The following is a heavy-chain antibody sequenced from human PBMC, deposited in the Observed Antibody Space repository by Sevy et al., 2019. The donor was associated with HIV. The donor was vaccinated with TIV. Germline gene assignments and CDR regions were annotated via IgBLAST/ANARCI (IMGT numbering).Heavy chain of an antibody. Sequence: SETLSLTCTVSGGSISSGGYYWSWVRQHPGKGLEWIGYIYYSGSTYYNPSLKSRVTISVDTSKNQFSLKLSSVTAADPAVYYCARANSITMVRGVISNFDYWGQGTLVTVSS. J-gene: IGHJ4*02. V-gene: IGHV4-31*03. CDR2: IYYSGST. CDR1: GGSISSGGYY. CDR3: ARANSITMVRGVISNFDY. D-gene: IGHD3-10*01.